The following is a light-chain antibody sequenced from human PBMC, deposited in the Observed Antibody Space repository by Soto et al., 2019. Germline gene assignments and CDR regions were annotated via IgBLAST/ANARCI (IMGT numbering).Light chain of an antibody. Sequence: QPVLTQSSSASASLGSSVKLTCTLSSGHSSYIIAWHQQQPGKAPRYLMKLEGSGSYNKGSGVPDRFSGSSSGADRYLTISNLQSEDEADYYCETWDSNTRVFGGGTQLTVL. CDR2: LEGSGSY. CDR3: ETWDSNTRV. J-gene: IGLJ3*02. CDR1: SGHSSYI. V-gene: IGLV4-60*03.